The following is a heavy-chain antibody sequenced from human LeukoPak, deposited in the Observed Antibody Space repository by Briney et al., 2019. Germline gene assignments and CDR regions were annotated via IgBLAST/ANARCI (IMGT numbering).Heavy chain of an antibody. D-gene: IGHD3-10*01. J-gene: IGHJ5*02. Sequence: PSETLSLTCTVSGYSISSGYYWGWVRQAPGKGLEWVSSISSSSSYIYYADSVKGRFTISRDNSKNTLYLQMNSLRAEDTAVYYCAKGAIGTHLNWFDPWGQGTLVTVSS. V-gene: IGHV3-23*01. CDR3: AKGAIGTHLNWFDP. CDR1: GYSISSGYY. CDR2: ISSSSSYI.